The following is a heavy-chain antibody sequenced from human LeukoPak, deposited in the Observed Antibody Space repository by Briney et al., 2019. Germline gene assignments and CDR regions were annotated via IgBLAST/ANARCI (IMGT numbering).Heavy chain of an antibody. D-gene: IGHD6-19*01. J-gene: IGHJ4*02. CDR1: GASISDYF. Sequence: SETLSLTCTVSGASISDYFWSWIRQSAGKGLEWIGRIYISGSTDYNPSLKSRVTMSIDTSKNQFSLKLSSVTAASTAVYYCARLGYNSGAGDFWGQGTLVTVSS. V-gene: IGHV4-4*07. CDR3: ARLGYNSGAGDF. CDR2: IYISGST.